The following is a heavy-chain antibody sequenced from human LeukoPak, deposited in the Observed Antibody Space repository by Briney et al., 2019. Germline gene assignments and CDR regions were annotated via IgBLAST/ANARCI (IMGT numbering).Heavy chain of an antibody. CDR3: AKNGASYDILTYFDY. CDR2: ISGSGGST. J-gene: IGHJ4*02. D-gene: IGHD3-9*01. CDR1: GFTFSSYS. V-gene: IGHV3-23*01. Sequence: PGGSLRLSCAASGFTFSSYSMNWVRQAPGKGLEWVSTISGSGGSTYYGDSVKGRFTISRDNSKNTLYLQMNSLRAEDTAVYYCAKNGASYDILTYFDYWGQGTLVTVSS.